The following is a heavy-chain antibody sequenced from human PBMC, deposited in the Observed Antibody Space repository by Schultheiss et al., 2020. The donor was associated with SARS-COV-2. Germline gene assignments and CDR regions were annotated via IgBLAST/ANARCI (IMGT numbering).Heavy chain of an antibody. V-gene: IGHV3-74*01. CDR1: GFTFSSYY. Sequence: GGSLRLSCAASGFTFSSYYFHWVRQAPGKGLVWVSRINSDGTITSYADSVKGRFTISRDNAKNSLYLQMNSLRAEDTAVYYCTRDQFSSSWPIYGFDPWGQGTLVTVSS. CDR2: INSDGTIT. D-gene: IGHD6-13*01. CDR3: TRDQFSSSWPIYGFDP. J-gene: IGHJ5*02.